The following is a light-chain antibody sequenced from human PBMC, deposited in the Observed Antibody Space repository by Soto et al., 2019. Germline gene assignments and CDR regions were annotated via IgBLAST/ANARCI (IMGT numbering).Light chain of an antibody. CDR1: QRVSSGY. CDR2: GAS. Sequence: EIVLTQSPGTLSLSPGERATLSCRARQRVSSGYLAWYQQKPGQTPRLLIYGASGRATGIPDRFSGSGSGTDFTLTISRLEPEDFAVYYGQQYGSSRGITFGPGTKVDIK. J-gene: IGKJ3*01. CDR3: QQYGSSRGIT. V-gene: IGKV3-20*01.